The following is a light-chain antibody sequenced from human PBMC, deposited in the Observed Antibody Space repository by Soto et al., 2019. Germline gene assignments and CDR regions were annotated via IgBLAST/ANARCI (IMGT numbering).Light chain of an antibody. J-gene: IGKJ2*01. CDR3: QQYGSSPYT. CDR2: GAS. V-gene: IGKV3-20*01. Sequence: EIVLTQSPGTLSLSPGEGATLSCRASQTVSSSYLAWYQQKPGQAPRLLIHGASSRATGITDRFSGSGSGTDFTLTISRLEPEDFAVYYCQQYGSSPYTFGQGTKLEIK. CDR1: QTVSSSY.